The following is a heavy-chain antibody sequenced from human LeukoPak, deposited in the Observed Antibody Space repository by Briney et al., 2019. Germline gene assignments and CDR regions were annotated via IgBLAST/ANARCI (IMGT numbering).Heavy chain of an antibody. CDR3: ARVKGSSSSRD. CDR1: GGSFSGYY. CDR2: INHSGST. Sequence: PSEILSLTCAVYGGSFSGYYWSWIRQPPGKGLEWIGEINHSGSTNYNPSLKSRVTISVDTSKNQFSLKLSSVTAADTAVYYCARVKGSSSSRDWGQGTLVTVSS. J-gene: IGHJ4*02. V-gene: IGHV4-34*01. D-gene: IGHD6-13*01.